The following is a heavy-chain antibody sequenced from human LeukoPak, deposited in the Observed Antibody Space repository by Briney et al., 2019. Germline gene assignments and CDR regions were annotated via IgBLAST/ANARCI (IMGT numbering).Heavy chain of an antibody. V-gene: IGHV3-23*01. CDR1: GFTFSSYA. CDR2: IGYTGDST. CDR3: VNRGYSYGYDY. Sequence: PGGSLRLSCAASGFTFSSYAMNWVRQAPGKGLEWVSGIGYTGDSTFYADSVKGRFTISRDNSKNTLYLQMSSLRAEDTAVYYCVNRGYSYGYDYWGQGTLVTVSS. D-gene: IGHD5-18*01. J-gene: IGHJ4*02.